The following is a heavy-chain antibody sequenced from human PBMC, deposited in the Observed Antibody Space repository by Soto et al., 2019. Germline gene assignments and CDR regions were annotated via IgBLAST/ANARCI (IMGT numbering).Heavy chain of an antibody. V-gene: IGHV4-30-4*01. J-gene: IGHJ1*01. CDR2: IYYSGST. CDR3: ASLYYYDSSGYPSEYFQH. D-gene: IGHD3-22*01. CDR1: GGSISSGDYY. Sequence: SETLSLTCTVSGGSISSGDYYWSWIRQPPGKGLEWIGYIYYSGSTYYNPSLKSRVTISVDTSKNQFSLKLSPVTAADTAVYYCASLYYYDSSGYPSEYFQHWGQGTLVTVSS.